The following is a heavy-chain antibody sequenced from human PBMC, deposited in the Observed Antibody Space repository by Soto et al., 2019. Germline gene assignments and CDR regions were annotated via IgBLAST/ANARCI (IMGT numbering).Heavy chain of an antibody. CDR3: ARYWDDSSGYFYYYYGMDV. J-gene: IGHJ6*02. Sequence: GASVKVSCKASGYTFTSYGISWVRQAPGQGLEWMGWISAYNGNTNYAQKLQGRVTMTTDTSTSTAYMELRSLRSDDTAVYYCARYWDDSSGYFYYYYGMDVWGQGTTVTVSS. CDR1: GYTFTSYG. V-gene: IGHV1-18*04. CDR2: ISAYNGNT. D-gene: IGHD3-22*01.